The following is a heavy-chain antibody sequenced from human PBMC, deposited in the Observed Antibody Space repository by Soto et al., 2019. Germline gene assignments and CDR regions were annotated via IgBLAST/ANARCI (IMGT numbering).Heavy chain of an antibody. D-gene: IGHD2-2*01. J-gene: IGHJ3*02. CDR3: EGEAAMTAFDI. CDR1: GGSISSGGYS. V-gene: IGHV4-30-2*05. CDR2: IYHSGST. Sequence: PSETLSLTCAVSGGSISSGGYSWSWIRQPPGKGLEWIGYIYHSGSTYYNPSLKSRVTISVDTSKNQFSLKLSSVTAADTAVYYCEGEAAMTAFDIWGQGTMVTVSS.